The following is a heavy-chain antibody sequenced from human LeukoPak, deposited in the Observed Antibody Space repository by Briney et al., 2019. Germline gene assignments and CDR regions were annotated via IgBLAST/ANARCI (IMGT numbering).Heavy chain of an antibody. J-gene: IGHJ6*02. CDR3: ARGDRGPNYGMDV. Sequence: SVKVSCKASGGTFSSYAISWVRQAPGQGLEWMGGIIPIFGTANYAQKFQGRVTMTRDTSTSTVYMELSSLRSEDTAVYYCARGDRGPNYGMDVWGQGTTVTVSS. D-gene: IGHD1-14*01. V-gene: IGHV1-69*05. CDR2: IIPIFGTA. CDR1: GGTFSSYA.